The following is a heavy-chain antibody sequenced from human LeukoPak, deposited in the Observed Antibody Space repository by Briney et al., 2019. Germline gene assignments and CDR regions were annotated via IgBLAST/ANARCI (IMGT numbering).Heavy chain of an antibody. V-gene: IGHV4-30-4*01. CDR2: IYYSGST. J-gene: IGHJ4*02. CDR3: ASQSRVATVDY. D-gene: IGHD5-12*01. CDR1: GGSISSGDYY. Sequence: PSQTLSLTCTVSGGSISSGDYYWSWIRQPPGKGLDWIGYIYYSGSTYYNPSLKSRVTISVDTSKNQFSLKLSSVTAADTAVYYCASQSRVATVDYWGQGTPVTVSS.